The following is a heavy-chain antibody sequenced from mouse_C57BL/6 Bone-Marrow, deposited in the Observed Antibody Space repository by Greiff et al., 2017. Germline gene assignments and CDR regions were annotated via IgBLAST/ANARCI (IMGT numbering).Heavy chain of an antibody. CDR1: GYTFTSYW. Sequence: QVQLQQPGTELVKPGASVKLSCKASGYTFTSYWMHWVKQRPGQGLEWIGNINPSNGGTNYNEKFKSKATLTVDKSSSTAYRQLSSLTSEDSAVYYCARDDYDGAWFAYWGQGTLVTVSA. V-gene: IGHV1-53*01. D-gene: IGHD2-4*01. CDR3: ARDDYDGAWFAY. J-gene: IGHJ3*01. CDR2: INPSNGGT.